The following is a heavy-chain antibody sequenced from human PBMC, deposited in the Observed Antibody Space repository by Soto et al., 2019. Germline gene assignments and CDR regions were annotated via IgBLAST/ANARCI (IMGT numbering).Heavy chain of an antibody. V-gene: IGHV1-69*13. Sequence: SVKVSCKASGGTFSSYAISWVRQAPGQGLEWMGGIIPIFGTANYAQKFQGRVTITADESTSTAYMELSSLRSEDTAVYYCASSRRFLEWATGYWGQGTLVTVSS. CDR1: GGTFSSYA. CDR2: IIPIFGTA. J-gene: IGHJ4*02. CDR3: ASSRRFLEWATGY. D-gene: IGHD3-3*01.